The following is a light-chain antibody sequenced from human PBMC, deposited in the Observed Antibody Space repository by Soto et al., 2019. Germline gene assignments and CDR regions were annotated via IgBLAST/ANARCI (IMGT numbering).Light chain of an antibody. Sequence: SVLTQSPGTLSLSPGEGATLSCRTSQSISSTYLAWYQQRPGQAPRLLIYAASSRATGIPDRFSGSGSGTDFTLTIIRLEPEDFAVYYCQQYFGSLYTFGQGTKLEIK. CDR3: QQYFGSLYT. J-gene: IGKJ2*01. CDR2: AAS. CDR1: QSISSTY. V-gene: IGKV3-20*01.